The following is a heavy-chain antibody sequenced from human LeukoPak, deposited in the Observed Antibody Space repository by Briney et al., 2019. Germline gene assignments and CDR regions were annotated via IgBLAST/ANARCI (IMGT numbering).Heavy chain of an antibody. CDR2: ISAYNGNT. Sequence: GASVKVSCTTYGYTFTNYDITWVRQAPGQGLEWMGWISAYNGNTNYAQNLQGRVTMTTDTSTSTAYMELRSLRSDDTAVFYCARGGYELDYWGQGTLVTVSS. CDR3: ARGGYELDY. CDR1: GYTFTNYD. V-gene: IGHV1-18*01. D-gene: IGHD5-12*01. J-gene: IGHJ4*02.